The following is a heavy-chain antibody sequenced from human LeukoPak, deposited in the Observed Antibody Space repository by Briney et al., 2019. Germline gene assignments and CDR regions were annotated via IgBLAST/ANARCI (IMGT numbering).Heavy chain of an antibody. CDR1: GFTFSSYA. Sequence: GGSLRLSCAASGFTFSSYAMSWVRQAPGQGLEWVATIRGSGVGTYFTDFVKGRFTISRDNSKNTLYLQMNSLRAEDTDVYYCALMNYYDSSGLDYWGQGTLVTVSS. D-gene: IGHD3-22*01. V-gene: IGHV3-23*01. J-gene: IGHJ4*02. CDR3: ALMNYYDSSGLDY. CDR2: IRGSGVGT.